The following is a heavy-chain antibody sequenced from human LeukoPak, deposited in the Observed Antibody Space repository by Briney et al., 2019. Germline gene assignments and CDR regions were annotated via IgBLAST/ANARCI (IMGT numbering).Heavy chain of an antibody. V-gene: IGHV1-3*02. J-gene: IGHJ6*02. Sequence: ASVKVSCKASGYTFATYAMHWVRQAPGQRLEWMGWSNAGNGNTKYSQEFQGRVTITRDTSASTAYMELSSLRSEDTAVYYCARSASGYYYGMDVWGQGTTVTVSS. CDR1: GYTFATYA. CDR3: ARSASGYYYGMDV. CDR2: SNAGNGNT.